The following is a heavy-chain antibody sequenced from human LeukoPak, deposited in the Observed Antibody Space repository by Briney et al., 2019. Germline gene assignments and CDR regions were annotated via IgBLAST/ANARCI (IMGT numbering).Heavy chain of an antibody. V-gene: IGHV3-7*01. D-gene: IGHD2-15*01. J-gene: IGHJ3*01. CDR1: GFTFSTYW. CDR2: IKPDGSHV. CDR3: AREGRLLGAFDV. Sequence: GGSLGLSCAASGFTFSTYWMNWVRQAPGKGLEWVADIKPDGSHVSYVDSVKGRFSISRDNAQNSLYLQVSSLRAEDTAIYYCAREGRLLGAFDVWGQGTMVTVSS.